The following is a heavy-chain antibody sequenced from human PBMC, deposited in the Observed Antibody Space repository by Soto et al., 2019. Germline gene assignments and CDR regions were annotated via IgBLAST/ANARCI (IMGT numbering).Heavy chain of an antibody. J-gene: IGHJ6*02. CDR1: GGTFSSYA. V-gene: IGHV1-69*13. CDR2: IIPIFGTA. Sequence: ASVKVSCKASGGTFSSYAISWVRQAPGQGLEWMGGIIPIFGTANYAQKFQGRVTITADESTSTAYMELSSLRSEDTAVYYCARRTVVTNYYYYGMDVWGQGTTVTVSS. CDR3: ARRTVVTNYYYYGMDV. D-gene: IGHD2-21*02.